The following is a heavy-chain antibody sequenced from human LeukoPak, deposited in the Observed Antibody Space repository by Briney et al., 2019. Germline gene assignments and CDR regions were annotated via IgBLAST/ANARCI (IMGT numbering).Heavy chain of an antibody. V-gene: IGHV4-61*02. D-gene: IGHD1-26*01. J-gene: IGHJ4*02. CDR2: IYTSGST. Sequence: SQTLSFTCTVSGGSISSGSYHWSWIRQPAGKGLEWIGRIYTSGSTNYNPSLKSRVTMSVDTSKNQFSLKLSSVTAADTAVYYCARDSRVDYYMTLWGQGTLVTVSS. CDR1: GGSISSGSYH. CDR3: ARDSRVDYYMTL.